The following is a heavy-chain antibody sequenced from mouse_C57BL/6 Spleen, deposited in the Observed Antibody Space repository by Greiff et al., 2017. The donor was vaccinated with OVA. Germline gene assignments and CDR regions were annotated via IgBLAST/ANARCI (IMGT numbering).Heavy chain of an antibody. Sequence: EVQLVESEGGLVQPGSSMKLSCTASGFTFSDYYMAWVRQVPEKGLEWVANINYDGSSTYYLDSLKSRFIISRDNAKNILYLQMSSLKSEDTATYYCARRNSYYYAMDYWGQGTSVTVSS. CDR1: GFTFSDYY. CDR2: INYDGSST. D-gene: IGHD2-1*01. V-gene: IGHV5-16*01. CDR3: ARRNSYYYAMDY. J-gene: IGHJ4*01.